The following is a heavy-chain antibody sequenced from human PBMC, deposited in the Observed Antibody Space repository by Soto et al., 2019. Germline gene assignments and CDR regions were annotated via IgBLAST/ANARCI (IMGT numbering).Heavy chain of an antibody. Sequence: GGSLRLSCAASGFTFSTSALHWVRQAPGKGLEWVSSISSSSSYIYYADSVKGRFTISRDNAKNSLYLQMNSLRAEDTAVYYYSGVHRRRFKMTVGSGSDEAFENCGQGTMV. CDR3: SGVHRRRFKMTVGSGSDEAFEN. V-gene: IGHV3-21*01. D-gene: IGHD3-10*01. CDR2: ISSSSSYI. CDR1: GFTFSTSA. J-gene: IGHJ3*02.